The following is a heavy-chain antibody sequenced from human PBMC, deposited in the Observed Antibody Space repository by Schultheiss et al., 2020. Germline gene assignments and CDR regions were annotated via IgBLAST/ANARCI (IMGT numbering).Heavy chain of an antibody. CDR2: ISSNGGST. V-gene: IGHV3-64*01. CDR1: GFTFSSYA. Sequence: GGSLRLSCAASGFTFSSYAMHWVRQAPGKGLEYVSAISSNGGSTYYANSVKGRFTISRDNSKNTLYLQMNSLRAEDTAVYYCASTERYCSGGSCYSGYYYYGMDVWGKGTTVTVSS. D-gene: IGHD2-15*01. CDR3: ASTERYCSGGSCYSGYYYYGMDV. J-gene: IGHJ6*04.